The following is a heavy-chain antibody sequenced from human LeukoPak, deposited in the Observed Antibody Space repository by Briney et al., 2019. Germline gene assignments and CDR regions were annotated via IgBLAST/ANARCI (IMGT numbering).Heavy chain of an antibody. CDR3: ARELLGLFDY. CDR2: IYYTGST. J-gene: IGHJ4*02. CDR1: GGSISSYY. Sequence: PSETLSLTCTVSGGSISSYYWSWIRQPPGKGLEWIGYIYYTGSTNYNPSLKSRVTISVDTSKNQFSLKLSSVTAADTAVYYCARELLGLFDYWGQGTLVTVSS. D-gene: IGHD2-21*01. V-gene: IGHV4-59*01.